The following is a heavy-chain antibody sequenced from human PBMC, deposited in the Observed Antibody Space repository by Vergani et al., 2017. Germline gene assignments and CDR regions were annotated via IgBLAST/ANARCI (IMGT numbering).Heavy chain of an antibody. D-gene: IGHD6-6*01. J-gene: IGHJ5*02. Sequence: EVQLEESGGGLVLPGRSLRLSCVASGFTSAGYAMHWVRQAPGKGLEWVSGISWNSNSIGYADSVKGRFTISRDNAKNSLYLQMNSLRAEDTAFYYCAKDLGTSSGGGWFDPWGQGTLVTFSS. V-gene: IGHV3-9*02. CDR2: ISWNSNSI. CDR3: AKDLGTSSGGGWFDP. CDR1: GFTSAGYA.